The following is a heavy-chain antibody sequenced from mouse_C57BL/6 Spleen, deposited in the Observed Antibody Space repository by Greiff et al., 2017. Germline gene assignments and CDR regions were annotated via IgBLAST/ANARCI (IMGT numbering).Heavy chain of an antibody. D-gene: IGHD2-3*01. CDR2: IDPSDSYT. Sequence: VQLQQPGAELVMPGASVKLSCKASGYTFTSYWMHWVKQRPGQGLEWIGEIDPSDSYTNYNQKFKGKSTLTVDKSSSTAYMQLSSLTSEDSAVYYCARGMVTHYFDYWGQGTTLTVSS. V-gene: IGHV1-69*01. CDR3: ARGMVTHYFDY. CDR1: GYTFTSYW. J-gene: IGHJ2*01.